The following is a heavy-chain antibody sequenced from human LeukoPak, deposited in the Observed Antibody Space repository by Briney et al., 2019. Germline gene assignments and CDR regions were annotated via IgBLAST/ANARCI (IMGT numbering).Heavy chain of an antibody. V-gene: IGHV4-4*02. CDR1: GGSIGNSNW. Sequence: TSETLSLTCGVSGGSIGNSNWWSWVRQTPGKGLEWIGEIHHTGSTSYNPSLGSRVTISVDTPKNQFSLKLSSVTAADTAVYYCARCFDWFDPWGQGTLVTVSS. CDR2: IHHTGST. J-gene: IGHJ5*02. D-gene: IGHD3-16*01. CDR3: ARCFDWFDP.